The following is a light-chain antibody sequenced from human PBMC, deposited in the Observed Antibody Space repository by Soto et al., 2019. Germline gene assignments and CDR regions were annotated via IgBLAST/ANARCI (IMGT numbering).Light chain of an antibody. Sequence: DIQMTQSPSSVSASVGDRVTITCRASQVISNWLAWYQQQPGKAPKLLISSAYTLQSGVPSRFSGGGSGTHFTLIISSLQPEDFATYYCQQTNTFLPLTFGGGTKVEIK. V-gene: IGKV1-12*01. CDR2: SAY. CDR3: QQTNTFLPLT. J-gene: IGKJ4*01. CDR1: QVISNW.